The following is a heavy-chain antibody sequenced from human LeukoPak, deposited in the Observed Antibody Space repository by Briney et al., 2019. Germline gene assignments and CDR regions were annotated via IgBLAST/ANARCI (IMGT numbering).Heavy chain of an antibody. CDR2: INPTSDDL. Sequence: ASVKVSCKASGYTFSDYYIHWVRQAPGQGLEWMGWINPTSDDLRSTQKFQGRVTMTRDTSLSTAHMEVNRLTSDDTATYYCARGRWANAALDVWGQGTTVTVSS. CDR1: GYTFSDYY. D-gene: IGHD4-23*01. CDR3: ARGRWANAALDV. J-gene: IGHJ3*01. V-gene: IGHV1-2*02.